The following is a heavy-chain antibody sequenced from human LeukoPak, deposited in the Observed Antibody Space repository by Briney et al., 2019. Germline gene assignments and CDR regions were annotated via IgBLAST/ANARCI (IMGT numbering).Heavy chain of an antibody. CDR2: ISSRSSYT. CDR1: GFTFSTYT. D-gene: IGHD3-10*01. CDR3: SRDLVYSHGSGSFEAFDF. Sequence: GGSLRLSCAASGFTFSTYTMNWVRQAPGRGLEWVSSISSRSSYTYHADSVKGRFTISRDNAKNSLYLQMNSLRAEDPAVYYCSRDLVYSHGSGSFEAFDFWGQGTVVTVSS. J-gene: IGHJ3*01. V-gene: IGHV3-21*01.